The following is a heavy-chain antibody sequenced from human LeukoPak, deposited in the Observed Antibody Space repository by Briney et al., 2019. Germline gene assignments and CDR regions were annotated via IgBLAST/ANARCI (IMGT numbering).Heavy chain of an antibody. CDR1: GGSISSSSYY. V-gene: IGHV4-39*07. D-gene: IGHD3-16*02. Sequence: SETLSLTCTVSGGSISSSSYYWGWIRQPPGKGLEWIGYIYHSGSTYYNPSLKSRVTISVDRSKNQFSLKLSSVTAADTAVYYCARGTTYYDYVWGSYPQYYFDYWGQGTLVTVSS. CDR2: IYHSGST. CDR3: ARGTTYYDYVWGSYPQYYFDY. J-gene: IGHJ4*02.